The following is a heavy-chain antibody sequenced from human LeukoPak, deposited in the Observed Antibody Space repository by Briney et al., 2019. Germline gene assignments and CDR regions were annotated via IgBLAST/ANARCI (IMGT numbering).Heavy chain of an antibody. J-gene: IGHJ4*02. V-gene: IGHV1-46*01. CDR2: INPSGGST. CDR1: GYTFTIYC. CDR3: ASSGSSYGYPY. D-gene: IGHD5-18*01. Sequence: GASVTVSCTAAGYTFTIYCMHWVRQAPAPGLGWMGIINPSGGSTSYSQKFQGRVTMTRDTSTSTVYTELSSLRTEDTAVNYCASSGSSYGYPYSGEGTLVT.